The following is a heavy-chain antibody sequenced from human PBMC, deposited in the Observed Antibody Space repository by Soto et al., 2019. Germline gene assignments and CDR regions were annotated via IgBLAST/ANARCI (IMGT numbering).Heavy chain of an antibody. V-gene: IGHV1-69*13. CDR2: IIPIFGTA. Sequence: ASVKVSCKASGGTFSSYAISWVRQAPGQGLEWMGGIIPIFGTANYAQKFQGRVTITADESTSTAYMELSSLRSEDTAVYYCARDSPLKYCSSTSCYQTTYYYYGMDVWGQGTTVTVSS. CDR1: GGTFSSYA. CDR3: ARDSPLKYCSSTSCYQTTYYYYGMDV. D-gene: IGHD2-2*01. J-gene: IGHJ6*02.